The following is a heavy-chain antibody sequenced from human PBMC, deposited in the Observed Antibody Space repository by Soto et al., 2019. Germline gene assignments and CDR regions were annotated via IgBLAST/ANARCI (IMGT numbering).Heavy chain of an antibody. CDR1: GGSISSGGYY. D-gene: IGHD5-12*01. Sequence: SETLSLTCTVSGGSISSGGYYWSWIRQHPGKGLEWIGYIYYSGSTYYNPSLKSRVTISVDTSKNQFSLKLSSVTAADTAVYYCASDMRVGAYEENAFDIWGQGTMLTVSS. CDR2: IYYSGST. V-gene: IGHV4-31*03. CDR3: ASDMRVGAYEENAFDI. J-gene: IGHJ3*02.